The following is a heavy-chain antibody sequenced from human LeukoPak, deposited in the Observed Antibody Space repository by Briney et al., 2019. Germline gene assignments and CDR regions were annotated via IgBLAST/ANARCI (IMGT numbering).Heavy chain of an antibody. CDR2: ISGGGGST. CDR1: GFTFTSYS. CDR3: AKGGRWDVRSFDY. V-gene: IGHV3-23*01. Sequence: PGGSLRLSCAASGFTFTSYSMNWVRQAPGKGLEWVSTISGGGGSTYYADSVKGRFTISRDNSKNTLYLQVNSLRAEDAAVYYCAKGGRWDVRSFDYWGEGTLVAVSS. D-gene: IGHD3-16*01. J-gene: IGHJ4*02.